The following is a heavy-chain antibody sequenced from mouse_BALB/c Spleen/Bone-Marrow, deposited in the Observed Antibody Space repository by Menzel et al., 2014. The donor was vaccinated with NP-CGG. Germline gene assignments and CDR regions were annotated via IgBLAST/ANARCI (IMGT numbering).Heavy chain of an antibody. D-gene: IGHD2-14*01. CDR2: INNGGGST. V-gene: IGHV5-12-2*01. CDR1: GCTFIAYT. Sequence: EVNVVESGGGLVEPGGSLKLSCAASGCTFIAYTMSWVRQTPEKRLEWVAYINNGGGSTYYPDTVKGRFTISRDNAKNTLYLQMSSLKSEDTAMYYCARHGEERPVLAMDYWGQGTSVTVSS. CDR3: ARHGEERPVLAMDY. J-gene: IGHJ4*01.